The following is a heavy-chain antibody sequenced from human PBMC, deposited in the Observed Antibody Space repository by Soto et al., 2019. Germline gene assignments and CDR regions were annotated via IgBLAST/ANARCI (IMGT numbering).Heavy chain of an antibody. Sequence: KESGPTLVTPTQTLTLTCTFSGFSLSTSGVGVGWICQPPGNALEWLALIYWEDDKRYSPSLKSRLTITKDTSKNQVILTMTNIDPVDTATYYCAHRTFWSRHWAFGIWVQGTMVTVSS. V-gene: IGHV2-5*02. CDR3: AHRTFWSRHWAFGI. J-gene: IGHJ3*02. CDR2: IYWEDDK. CDR1: GFSLSTSGVG. D-gene: IGHD3-3*01.